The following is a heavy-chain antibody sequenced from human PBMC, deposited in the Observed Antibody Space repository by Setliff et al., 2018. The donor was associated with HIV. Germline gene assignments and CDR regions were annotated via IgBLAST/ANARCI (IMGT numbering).Heavy chain of an antibody. CDR3: ARGRFGELMSY. V-gene: IGHV4-38-2*02. Sequence: PSETLSLTCTVSGYSISSGFYWGWIRQPPGKGLEWIGEVSHSGSTNYNPSLKSRVTISVDKSKNQFSLKLSSVTAADTAVYYCARGRFGELMSYWGQGTLVTVSS. CDR1: GYSISSGFY. D-gene: IGHD3-10*01. CDR2: VSHSGST. J-gene: IGHJ4*02.